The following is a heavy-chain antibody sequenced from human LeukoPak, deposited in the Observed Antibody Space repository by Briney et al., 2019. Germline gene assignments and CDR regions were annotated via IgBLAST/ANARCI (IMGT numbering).Heavy chain of an antibody. CDR2: IYTSVST. D-gene: IGHD3-3*01. CDR3: ARGFYDFWSGIGYYYYYYMDV. CDR1: GGPISSYY. V-gene: IGHV4-4*07. J-gene: IGHJ6*03. Sequence: SETLSLTCTVSGGPISSYYWSWIRQPAGKGLEWIGRIYTSVSTNYNPSLKSRVTMSVDTSKNQFSLKLSSVTAADTAVYYCARGFYDFWSGIGYYYYYYMDVWGKGTTVTVSS.